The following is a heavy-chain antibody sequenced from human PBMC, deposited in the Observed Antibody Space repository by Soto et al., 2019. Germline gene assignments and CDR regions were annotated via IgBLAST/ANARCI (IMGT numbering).Heavy chain of an antibody. Sequence: SETLSLTCTVSGGSISSYYWSWIRQPPGKGLEWIGYIYYSGSTNYNPSLKSRVTISVDTSKNQFSLKLSSVTAADTAVYYCASSHRDCSGGSCYSGWFDPWGQGTLVTVSS. CDR2: IYYSGST. J-gene: IGHJ5*02. CDR1: GGSISSYY. V-gene: IGHV4-59*01. D-gene: IGHD2-15*01. CDR3: ASSHRDCSGGSCYSGWFDP.